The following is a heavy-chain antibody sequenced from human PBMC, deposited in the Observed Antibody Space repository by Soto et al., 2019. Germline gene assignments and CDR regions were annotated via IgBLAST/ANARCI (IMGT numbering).Heavy chain of an antibody. CDR3: AHRPSYCSGGSCYSGFDY. Sequence: QITLKESGPTLVKPTQTLTLTCTFSGFSLSTSGVGVGWIRQPPGKALEWLALIYWDDDKRYSPSLKSSLTITKDTSQHQVVLTMPNIDPVDTATYYCAHRPSYCSGGSCYSGFDYWGQGTLVTVSS. CDR1: GFSLSTSGVG. CDR2: IYWDDDK. J-gene: IGHJ4*02. V-gene: IGHV2-5*02. D-gene: IGHD2-15*01.